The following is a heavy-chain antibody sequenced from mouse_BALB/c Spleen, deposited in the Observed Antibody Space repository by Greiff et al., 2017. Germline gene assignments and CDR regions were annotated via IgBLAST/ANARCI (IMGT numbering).Heavy chain of an antibody. J-gene: IGHJ4*01. V-gene: IGHV1S29*02. CDR2: IYPYNGGT. D-gene: IGHD1-1*01. CDR1: GYTFTDYN. Sequence: VHVKQSGPELVKPGASVKISCKASGYTFTDYNMHWVKQSHGKSLEWIGYIYPYNGGTGYNQKFKSKATLTVDNSSSTAYMELRSLTSEDSAVYYCARRDYGDYAMDYWGQGTSVTVSS. CDR3: ARRDYGDYAMDY.